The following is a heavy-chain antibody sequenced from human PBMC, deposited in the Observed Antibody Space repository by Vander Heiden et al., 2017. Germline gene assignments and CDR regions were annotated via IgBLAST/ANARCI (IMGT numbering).Heavy chain of an antibody. CDR3: TRHVVGAIDY. D-gene: IGHD1-26*01. V-gene: IGHV3-73*02. CDR2: IRSKANSYAT. J-gene: IGHJ4*02. Sequence: EVQRVESGGGLVQPGGSLKLSCAATGLTLRGSRMHWVRQASGKGLEWVGRIRSKANSYATAYAASVKGRFTISRDDSKNTAYLQMNSLKTEDTAVYYCTRHVVGAIDYWGQGTLVTVSS. CDR1: GLTLRGSR.